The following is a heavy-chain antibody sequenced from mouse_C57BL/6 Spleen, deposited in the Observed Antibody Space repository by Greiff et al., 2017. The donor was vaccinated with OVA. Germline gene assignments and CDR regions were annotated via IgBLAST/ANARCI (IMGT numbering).Heavy chain of an antibody. CDR2: ISSGSSTI. CDR3: ARQGDYYGSSPFDY. D-gene: IGHD1-1*01. V-gene: IGHV5-17*01. CDR1: GFTFSDYG. Sequence: DVMLVESGGGLVKPGGSLKLSCAASGFTFSDYGMHWVRQAPEKGLEWVAYISSGSSTIYYADTVKGRFTISRDNAKNTLLLQMTSLRSEDTAMYYCARQGDYYGSSPFDYWGQGTTLTVSS. J-gene: IGHJ2*01.